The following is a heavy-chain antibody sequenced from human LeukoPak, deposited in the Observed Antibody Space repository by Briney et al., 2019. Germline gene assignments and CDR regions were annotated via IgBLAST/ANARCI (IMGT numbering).Heavy chain of an antibody. J-gene: IGHJ4*02. D-gene: IGHD2-15*01. V-gene: IGHV3-7*03. CDR3: ATTQTFDY. CDR1: GFTFSNYW. Sequence: SGESLTLSCIASGFTFSNYWMSRVRQAPGKGLEWVANIKQDGSDKNYIDSVKGRFSISRDNAKSSLNLQMHNLRAEDTAVYYCATTQTFDYWGQGTLVTVSS. CDR2: IKQDGSDK.